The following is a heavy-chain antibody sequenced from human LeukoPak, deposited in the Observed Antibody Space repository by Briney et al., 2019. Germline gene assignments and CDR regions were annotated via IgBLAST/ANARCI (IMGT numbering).Heavy chain of an antibody. Sequence: PSETLSLTCTVSGGSISSYYWGWIRQPPGKGLEWIGSIYYSGSTYYNPSLKSRVTISVDTSKNQFSLKLSSVTAADTAVYYCARIDYDYVWGSYSGFDYWGQGTLVTVSS. J-gene: IGHJ4*02. CDR2: IYYSGST. CDR1: GGSISSYY. CDR3: ARIDYDYVWGSYSGFDY. D-gene: IGHD3-16*01. V-gene: IGHV4-39*01.